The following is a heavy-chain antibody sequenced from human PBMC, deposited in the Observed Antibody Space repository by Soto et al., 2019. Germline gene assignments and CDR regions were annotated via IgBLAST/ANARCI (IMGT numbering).Heavy chain of an antibody. J-gene: IGHJ4*02. CDR1: GGSISSYY. Sequence: SETLSLTCTVSGGSISSYYWSWIRQPPGKGLEWIGYIYYSGSTNYNPSLKSRVTISVDTSKNQFSLKLSSVIAADTAVYYCARIDKDCSGGSCYFDYWGQGTLVTVSS. CDR3: ARIDKDCSGGSCYFDY. V-gene: IGHV4-59*08. D-gene: IGHD2-15*01. CDR2: IYYSGST.